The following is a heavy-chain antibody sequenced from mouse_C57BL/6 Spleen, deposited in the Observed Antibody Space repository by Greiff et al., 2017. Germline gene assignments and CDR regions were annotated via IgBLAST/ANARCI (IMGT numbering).Heavy chain of an antibody. CDR3: ARKDGSLYAMDY. CDR2: ISSGSSTI. CDR1: GFTFSDYG. V-gene: IGHV5-17*01. J-gene: IGHJ4*01. Sequence: EVKLVESGGGLVKPGGSLKLSCAASGFTFSDYGMHWVRQAPEKGLEWVAYISSGSSTIYYADTVKGRFTISRDNAKNTLFLQMTSLRSEDTAMYYCARKDGSLYAMDYWGQGASVTVSS. D-gene: IGHD1-1*01.